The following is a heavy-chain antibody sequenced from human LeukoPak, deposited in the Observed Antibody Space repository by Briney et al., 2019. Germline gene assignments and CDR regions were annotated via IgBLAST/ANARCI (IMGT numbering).Heavy chain of an antibody. CDR1: GGSISSSSYY. J-gene: IGHJ5*02. Sequence: PSETLSLTCTVSGGSISSSSYYWGWIRQPPGKGLEWIGSIYYSGSTYYNPSLKSRVTISVDTSKNQFSLKLSSVTAADTAVYYCARVMMVRGVITDNWFDPWGQGTLVTVSS. V-gene: IGHV4-39*07. D-gene: IGHD3-10*01. CDR3: ARVMMVRGVITDNWFDP. CDR2: IYYSGST.